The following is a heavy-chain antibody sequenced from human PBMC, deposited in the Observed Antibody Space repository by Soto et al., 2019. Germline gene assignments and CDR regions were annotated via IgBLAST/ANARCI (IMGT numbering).Heavy chain of an antibody. D-gene: IGHD6-13*01. V-gene: IGHV4-39*02. CDR2: IYYSGST. CDR3: ASFYRSTPWYYYGMDV. J-gene: IGHJ6*02. CDR1: GGSISSSSYY. Sequence: QLQLQESGPGLVKPSETLSLTCTVSGGSISSSSYYWGWIRQPPGKGLEWIGSIYYSGSTYYNPSTTSRVTIAADPSKTRFSLKLSPVPAADTAVYYCASFYRSTPWYYYGMDVWGQGTTVTVSS.